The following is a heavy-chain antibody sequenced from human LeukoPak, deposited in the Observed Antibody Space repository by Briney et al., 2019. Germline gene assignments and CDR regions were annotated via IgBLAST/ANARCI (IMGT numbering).Heavy chain of an antibody. CDR2: IKSRPDGGTT. D-gene: IGHD5-12*01. V-gene: IGHV3-15*01. CDR3: ITVYDSVAN. Sequence: GGSLRLSCAASGFTVSSNYMSWVRQAPGKGLEWVGRIKSRPDGGTTDFAAPVKGRFTISRDGSKNTLYLHMNSLKTEDTAVYYCITVYDSVANWGRGTLVTVSS. CDR1: GFTVSSNY. J-gene: IGHJ4*02.